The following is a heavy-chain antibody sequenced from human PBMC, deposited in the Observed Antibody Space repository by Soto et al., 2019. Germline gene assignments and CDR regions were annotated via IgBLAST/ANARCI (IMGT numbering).Heavy chain of an antibody. CDR2: ISGSGGST. Sequence: GGSLRLSCAASGFTFSSYAMSWVRQAPGKGLEWVSAISGSGGSTYYADSVKGRFTISRDNSKNTLYLQMNSLRAEDTAVYYCAKGASRITFGGVIAKTNEFDYWGQGTLVTVSS. CDR3: AKGASRITFGGVIAKTNEFDY. V-gene: IGHV3-23*01. J-gene: IGHJ4*02. D-gene: IGHD3-16*02. CDR1: GFTFSSYA.